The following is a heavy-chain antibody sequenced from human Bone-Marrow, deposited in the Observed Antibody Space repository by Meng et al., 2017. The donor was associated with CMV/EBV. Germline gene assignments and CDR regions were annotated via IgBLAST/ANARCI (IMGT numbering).Heavy chain of an antibody. V-gene: IGHV3-30-3*01. Sequence: GESLRLSCAASGFTFSSYDMHWVRQAPGKGLEWVSVISYDGSNKYDADAVKGRFTISRDNSKNPLYQKMSSMSAEETAGYYCGRGELDLRCAFDAWGQGTLVTVSS. CDR2: ISYDGSNK. J-gene: IGHJ5*02. CDR3: GRGELDLRCAFDA. D-gene: IGHD1-1*01. CDR1: GFTFSSYD.